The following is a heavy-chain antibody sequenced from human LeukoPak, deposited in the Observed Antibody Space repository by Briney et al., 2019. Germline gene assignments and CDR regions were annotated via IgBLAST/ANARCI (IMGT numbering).Heavy chain of an antibody. Sequence: GGSLRLACAASGFTFSDSYMTWIRQAPGKGLEWVSYITNTGNSMEYVDSVKGRFTTTRDNSKNSLYLQMNSLRAEDTAAYYCGRGHWGPDYWGQGALVTVSS. D-gene: IGHD7-27*01. V-gene: IGHV3-11*04. CDR2: ITNTGNSM. CDR1: GFTFSDSY. J-gene: IGHJ4*02. CDR3: GRGHWGPDY.